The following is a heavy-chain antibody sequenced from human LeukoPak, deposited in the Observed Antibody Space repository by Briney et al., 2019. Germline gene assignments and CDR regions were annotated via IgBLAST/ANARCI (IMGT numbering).Heavy chain of an antibody. D-gene: IGHD3-22*01. V-gene: IGHV1-18*01. J-gene: IGHJ1*01. Sequence: GAPVNVSCKESGYTFTSYSTSWVRQDSGKGLEWMGWISAYNGNTNYAQKLQGRVTMTTDTSTSTAYMELRSLRSDDTAVYYCARGRGYYDSSGSEYFQHWGQGTLVTVSS. CDR3: ARGRGYYDSSGSEYFQH. CDR1: GYTFTSYS. CDR2: ISAYNGNT.